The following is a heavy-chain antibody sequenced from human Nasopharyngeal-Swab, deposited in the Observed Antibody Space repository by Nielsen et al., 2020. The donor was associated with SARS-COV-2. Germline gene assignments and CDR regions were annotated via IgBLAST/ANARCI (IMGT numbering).Heavy chain of an antibody. CDR2: ISWNSGSI. Sequence: SLKISCAASGFTFDDYAMHWVRQAPGKGLEWVSGISWNSGSIGYADSVKGRFTISRDNAKNSLYLQMNSLRAEVTALYYCAKDGGYSYGSYYYYYMDVWGKGTTVTVSS. CDR3: AKDGGYSYGSYYYYYMDV. J-gene: IGHJ6*03. D-gene: IGHD5-18*01. V-gene: IGHV3-9*01. CDR1: GFTFDDYA.